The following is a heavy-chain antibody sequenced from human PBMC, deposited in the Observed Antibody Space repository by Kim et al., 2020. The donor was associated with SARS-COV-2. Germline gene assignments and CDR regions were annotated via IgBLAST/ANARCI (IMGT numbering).Heavy chain of an antibody. J-gene: IGHJ3*02. V-gene: IGHV3-66*01. CDR3: AREGGSYYSDAFDI. Sequence: ADSVKGRFTISRDNSKNTLYLQMNSLRAEDTAVYYCAREGGSYYSDAFDIWGQGTMVTVSS. D-gene: IGHD1-26*01.